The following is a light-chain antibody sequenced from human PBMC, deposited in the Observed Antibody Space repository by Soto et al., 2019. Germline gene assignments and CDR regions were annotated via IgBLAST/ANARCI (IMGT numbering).Light chain of an antibody. CDR3: SSYTTGSTLYV. Sequence: QSALTQPASVSGSPGQSITISCTGSSNDIGAYKYVSWYLQHPGKAPKLIIFEVNNRPSGVSNRFSGSKSGNTASLTISGLQAEDDADYYCSSYTTGSTLYVFGTGTKVTVL. V-gene: IGLV2-14*01. CDR1: SNDIGAYKY. J-gene: IGLJ1*01. CDR2: EVN.